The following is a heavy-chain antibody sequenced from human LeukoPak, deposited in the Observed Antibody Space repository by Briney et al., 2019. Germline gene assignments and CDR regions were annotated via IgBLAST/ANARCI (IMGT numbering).Heavy chain of an antibody. CDR1: GFAFSEYY. J-gene: IGHJ4*02. Sequence: PGGTLRLSCAASGFAFSEYYMSWSRHAPPQGLERVSYISISGSTINYADSSKGGFTISSDNAKNPLYLQMNILGAEDTALYYSARDSGGEGDYWGQGTLVTVSS. CDR3: ARDSGGEGDY. CDR2: ISISGSTI. D-gene: IGHD3-10*01. V-gene: IGHV3-11*01.